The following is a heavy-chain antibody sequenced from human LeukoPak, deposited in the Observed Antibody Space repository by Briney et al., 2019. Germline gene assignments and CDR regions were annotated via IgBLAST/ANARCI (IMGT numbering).Heavy chain of an antibody. CDR3: ARGELVAAAGAAWFDP. J-gene: IGHJ5*02. D-gene: IGHD6-13*01. V-gene: IGHV1-69*05. CDR2: IIPIFGTA. CDR1: GGTFCSYA. Sequence: SVKVSCKASGGTFCSYAISWVRQAPGQGLEWVGRIIPIFGTANYAQKFQGRVTITTDESTSTAYMELSSLRSEDTAVYYCARGELVAAAGAAWFDPWGQGTLVTVSS.